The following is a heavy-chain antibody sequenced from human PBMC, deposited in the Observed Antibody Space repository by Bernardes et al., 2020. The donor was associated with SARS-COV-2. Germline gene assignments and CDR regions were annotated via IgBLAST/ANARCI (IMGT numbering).Heavy chain of an antibody. Sequence: ASVKVSCKASGYTFTSYAMHWVRQAPGQRLEWMGWINAGNGNTKYSQKFQGRVTITRDTSASTAYMELSSLRSEDTAVYYCARSVDIVADDAFDIWGQGTMVTVSS. CDR1: GYTFTSYA. V-gene: IGHV1-3*01. D-gene: IGHD5-12*01. CDR2: INAGNGNT. CDR3: ARSVDIVADDAFDI. J-gene: IGHJ3*02.